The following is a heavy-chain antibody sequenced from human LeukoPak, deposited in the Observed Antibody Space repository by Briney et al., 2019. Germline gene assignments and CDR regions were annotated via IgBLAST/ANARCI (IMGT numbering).Heavy chain of an antibody. J-gene: IGHJ4*02. Sequence: GGSLRLSCAASGFTFSSYGMHWVRQAPGKGLEWVAVIWYDGSNKYYADSVKGRFTISRDNSKNTLYLQMNSLRAEGTAVYYCARGEGDYGDSYYFDYWGQGTLVTVSS. CDR1: GFTFSSYG. CDR2: IWYDGSNK. CDR3: ARGEGDYGDSYYFDY. D-gene: IGHD4-17*01. V-gene: IGHV3-33*01.